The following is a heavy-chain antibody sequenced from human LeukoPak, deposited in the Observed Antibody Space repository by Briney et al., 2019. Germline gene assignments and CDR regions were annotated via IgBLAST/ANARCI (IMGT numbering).Heavy chain of an antibody. J-gene: IGHJ4*02. CDR3: AREILGGFNPGAY. CDR2: IHRSGSP. Sequence: SETLSLTCTVSLDSPTSNFWSWVRQPPGKSLEWIGEIHRSGSPNYNPSLQSRVTISIDRSRNQIVLELSSVTAADTAVYYCAREILGGFNPGAYWGQGTLVTVSS. V-gene: IGHV4-4*02. D-gene: IGHD1-14*01. CDR1: LDSPTSNFW.